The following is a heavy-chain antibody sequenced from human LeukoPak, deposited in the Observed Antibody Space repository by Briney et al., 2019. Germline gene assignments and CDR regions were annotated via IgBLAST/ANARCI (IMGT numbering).Heavy chain of an antibody. CDR3: ARPVGENCSATSCYRGAQYGY. V-gene: IGHV5-10-1*01. CDR2: IDPSDSFT. J-gene: IGHJ4*02. D-gene: IGHD2-2*01. Sequence: AGGSLRLSCLGSGYSFTSYWISWVRQMPGKGLERMGKIDPSDSFTKYSPSFQGHVTMSVDKSINTAFLHCSGLKASDTAIYYCARPVGENCSATSCYRGAQYGYWGQGTLVTVSS. CDR1: GYSFTSYW.